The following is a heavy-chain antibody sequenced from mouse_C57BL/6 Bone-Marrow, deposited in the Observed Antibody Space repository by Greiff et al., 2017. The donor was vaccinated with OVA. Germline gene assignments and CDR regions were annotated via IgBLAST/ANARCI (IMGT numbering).Heavy chain of an antibody. J-gene: IGHJ2*02. Sequence: QVQLQQPGAELVRPGTSVTLSCKPSGYTFTNYWMHWVKQRPGQGLEWIGVIAPSDSYINYNQKFKGRATLTVDTSSSTAYMHLSSLTSEDSAVYYCAHYGSRLYLHYWGQGTSLTVSS. CDR1: GYTFTNYW. CDR3: AHYGSRLYLHY. D-gene: IGHD1-1*01. V-gene: IGHV1-59*01. CDR2: IAPSDSYI.